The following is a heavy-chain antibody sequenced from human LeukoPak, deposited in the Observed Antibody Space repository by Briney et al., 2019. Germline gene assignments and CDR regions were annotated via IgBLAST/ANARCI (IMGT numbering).Heavy chain of an antibody. CDR1: GHTFTSYG. J-gene: IGHJ5*02. V-gene: IGHV1-18*01. CDR3: ARDVKVLLVPAATTIDNWFDP. Sequence: ASVKVSCKASGHTFTSYGISWVRQAPGQGLEWMGWISAYNGNTNYAQKLQGRVTMTTDTSTSTAYMELRSLRSDDTAVYYCARDVKVLLVPAATTIDNWFDPWGQGTLVTVSS. D-gene: IGHD2-2*01. CDR2: ISAYNGNT.